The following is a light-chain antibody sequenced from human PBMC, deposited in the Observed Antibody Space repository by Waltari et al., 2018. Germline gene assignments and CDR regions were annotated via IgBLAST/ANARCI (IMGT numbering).Light chain of an antibody. V-gene: IGLV2-23*02. Sequence: QSALAQPASVSGSPGRSITISCSGSSRDVGVYDLVSWYQPKPGRAPKLIISDVTERPSGVSDRFSGSKSGNTASLTISGLLPEDEADYYCCSYAGNRIWIFGGGTKVTVL. J-gene: IGLJ2*01. CDR2: DVT. CDR1: SRDVGVYDL. CDR3: CSYAGNRIWI.